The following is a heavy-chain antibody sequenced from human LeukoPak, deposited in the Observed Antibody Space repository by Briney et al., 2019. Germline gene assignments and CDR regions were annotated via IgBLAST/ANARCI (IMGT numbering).Heavy chain of an antibody. J-gene: IGHJ6*03. V-gene: IGHV3-30*04. D-gene: IGHD2-15*01. CDR3: AREAEAGYYYYYYYMDV. Sequence: GRSLRLSCAASGFTFSSYAMHWVRQAPGKGLEWVAVISYDGSNKYYADYVKGRFTISRDNSKNTLYLQMNSLRAEDTAVYYCAREAEAGYYYYYYYMDVWGKGTTVTVSS. CDR2: ISYDGSNK. CDR1: GFTFSSYA.